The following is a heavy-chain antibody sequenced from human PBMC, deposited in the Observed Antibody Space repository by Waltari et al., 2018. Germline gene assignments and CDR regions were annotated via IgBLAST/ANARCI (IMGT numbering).Heavy chain of an antibody. D-gene: IGHD6-19*01. CDR2: ISDDVSNK. V-gene: IGHV3-30*18. CDR3: AKDRAVGGYYMDV. Sequence: QVQLVESGGGVVQPGRSLRLSCAASGFSFSNYGMHWVRQAPGKGVECVAVISDDVSNKFYADSVKGRFTISRDNSKNTLYLQMNSLRAEDTAVYYCAKDRAVGGYYMDVWGKGTTVTVSS. J-gene: IGHJ6*03. CDR1: GFSFSNYG.